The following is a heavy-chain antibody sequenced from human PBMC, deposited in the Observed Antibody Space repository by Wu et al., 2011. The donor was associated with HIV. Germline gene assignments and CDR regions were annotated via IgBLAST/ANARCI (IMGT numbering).Heavy chain of an antibody. D-gene: IGHD5-18*01. CDR1: GGTFSSYA. CDR2: IIPIFGTA. Sequence: QVQLVQSGAEVKKPGSSVKVSCKASGGTFSSYAISWVRQAPGQGLEWVGGIIPIFGTANYAQKFQGRVTITADKSTSTAYMELSSLRSEDTAVYYCARDGGIQLWYGPRYYYYMDVWGKGTTVTVSS. CDR3: ARDGGIQLWYGPRYYYYMDV. J-gene: IGHJ6*03. V-gene: IGHV1-69*14.